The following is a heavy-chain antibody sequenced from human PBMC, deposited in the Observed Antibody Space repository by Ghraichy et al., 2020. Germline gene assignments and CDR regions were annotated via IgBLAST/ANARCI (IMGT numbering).Heavy chain of an antibody. CDR3: SKDYGSGRYFS. V-gene: IGHV3-23*01. J-gene: IGHJ4*02. D-gene: IGHD3-10*01. Sequence: GESLNIYCAASGFTFSSYAMSWVRQAPGKGLEWVSAISGSGGSTYYADSVKGRFTISRDNSKNTLYLQMNSLRAEDTAVYYCSKDYGSGRYFSWGQGTLVTVSS. CDR2: ISGSGGST. CDR1: GFTFSSYA.